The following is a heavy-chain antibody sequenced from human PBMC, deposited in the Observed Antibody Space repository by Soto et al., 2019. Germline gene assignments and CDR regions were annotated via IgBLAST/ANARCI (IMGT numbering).Heavy chain of an antibody. J-gene: IGHJ6*02. Sequence: GESLKISCKGSGYSFTSYWISRVRQMPGKGLEWMGRIDPSDSYTNYSPSFQGHVTISADKSISTAYLQWSSLKASDTAMYYCARHGCSSTSCYMVYGMDVWGQGTTVTVSS. CDR3: ARHGCSSTSCYMVYGMDV. V-gene: IGHV5-10-1*01. CDR1: GYSFTSYW. CDR2: IDPSDSYT. D-gene: IGHD2-2*02.